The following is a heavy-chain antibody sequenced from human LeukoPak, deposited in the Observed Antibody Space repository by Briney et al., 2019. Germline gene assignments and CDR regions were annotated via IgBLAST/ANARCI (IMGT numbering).Heavy chain of an antibody. V-gene: IGHV3-30*04. J-gene: IGHJ4*02. CDR2: ISFDGSTK. D-gene: IGHD3-16*01. CDR3: ARELGPFGSSYYFDY. Sequence: GGSLRLSCAASGFTFSSYAMHWVRQAPGKGLEWVTFISFDGSTKYYSDSVKGRFTISRDNSKNTLYLQMNSLRAEDTAVYYCARELGPFGSSYYFDYWGQGTPVTVSS. CDR1: GFTFSSYA.